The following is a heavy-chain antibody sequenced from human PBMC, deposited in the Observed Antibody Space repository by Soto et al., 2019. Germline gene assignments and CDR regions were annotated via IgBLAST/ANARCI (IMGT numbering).Heavy chain of an antibody. CDR3: AHSQRGPRDF. Sequence: QITLKESGPMLVRPTQTLTLTCTFSGFSLSTSGVAVAWIRQPPGEALEWLALIYWDDDRRYNSSLKSRLTITRNTSKDQVVLTMTNMDPMDTATYFCAHSQRGPRDFWGPGILVTVSS. J-gene: IGHJ4*02. CDR1: GFSLSTSGVA. V-gene: IGHV2-5*02. D-gene: IGHD5-12*01. CDR2: IYWDDDR.